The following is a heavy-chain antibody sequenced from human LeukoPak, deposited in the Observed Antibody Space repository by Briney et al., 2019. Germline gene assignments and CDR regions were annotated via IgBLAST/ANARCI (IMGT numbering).Heavy chain of an antibody. CDR3: VKDRIQLWIFDY. J-gene: IGHJ4*02. CDR2: ISSNGGST. Sequence: PGGSLRLSCAASGFAFNSQTMSWVRQAPGKGLEYVSAISSNGGSTYYADSVKGRFTISRDNSKNTLYLQMSSLRAEDTAVYYCVKDRIQLWIFDYWGQGTLVTVSS. V-gene: IGHV3-64D*06. CDR1: GFAFNSQT. D-gene: IGHD5-18*01.